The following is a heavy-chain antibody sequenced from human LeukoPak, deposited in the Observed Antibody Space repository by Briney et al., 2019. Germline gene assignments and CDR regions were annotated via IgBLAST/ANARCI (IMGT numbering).Heavy chain of an antibody. CDR2: IYSSGST. Sequence: SETLSRTCTVSGASISGRGYYWRWPRQPPGRGLEWIGSIYSSGSTYYNASLQSRVAISIETSKNQISLRLNSVTAADTAMYYCAKSGGYGLIDYCGRGTLVTVSS. CDR1: GASISGRGYY. J-gene: IGHJ4*02. D-gene: IGHD1-26*01. CDR3: AKSGGYGLIDY. V-gene: IGHV4-39*01.